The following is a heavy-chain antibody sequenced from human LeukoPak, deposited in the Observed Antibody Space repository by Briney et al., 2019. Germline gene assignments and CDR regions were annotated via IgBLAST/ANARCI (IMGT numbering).Heavy chain of an antibody. J-gene: IGHJ6*02. CDR2: ISSSSSTI. CDR1: GFTFSSYS. D-gene: IGHD6-13*01. CDR3: ARVIGVDSSSWYQLPGPYYYGMDV. Sequence: GGSLRLSCAASGFTFSSYSMNWVRQAPGKGLEWVSYISSSSSTIYYADSVKGRFTISRDNAKNSLYLQMNSLRAEDTAVYYCARVIGVDSSSWYQLPGPYYYGMDVWGQGTTVTVSS. V-gene: IGHV3-48*04.